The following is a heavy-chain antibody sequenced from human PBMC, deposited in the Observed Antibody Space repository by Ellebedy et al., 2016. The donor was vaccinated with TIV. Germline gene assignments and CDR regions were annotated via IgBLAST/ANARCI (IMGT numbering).Heavy chain of an antibody. CDR2: ISGSGDKT. Sequence: GESLKISXAASGFTFSNYFMSWVRLAPGKGLECVATISGSGDKTYYADSVKGRFSISRDNYRATLHLQMRSLRADDTAVYYCWRGHYFDSWGQGTLVTVSS. J-gene: IGHJ4*02. V-gene: IGHV3-23*01. CDR3: WRGHYFDS. CDR1: GFTFSNYF.